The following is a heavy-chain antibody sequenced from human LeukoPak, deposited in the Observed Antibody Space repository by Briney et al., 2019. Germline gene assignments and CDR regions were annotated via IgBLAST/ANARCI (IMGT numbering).Heavy chain of an antibody. CDR1: GFTFSSYG. Sequence: GGSLRLSCAASGFTFSSYGMHWVRQAPGKGLEWVAVILYDGSNKYYADSVKGRFTISRDNSKNTLYLQMNSLRAEDTAVYYCAKPYLHSMVRGYYYYGMDVWGKGTTVTVSS. V-gene: IGHV3-30*18. CDR3: AKPYLHSMVRGYYYYGMDV. D-gene: IGHD3-10*01. J-gene: IGHJ6*04. CDR2: ILYDGSNK.